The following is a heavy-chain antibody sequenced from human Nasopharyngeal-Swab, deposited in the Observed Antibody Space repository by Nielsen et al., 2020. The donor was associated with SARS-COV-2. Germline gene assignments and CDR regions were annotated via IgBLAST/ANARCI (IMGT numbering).Heavy chain of an antibody. Sequence: LRLSCTVSGGSISSSSFYWSWIRQHPGKGLEWIGYIYYSGSTYYNPSLKSRVTISVDTSKNQFSLKLSSVTAADTAVYYCARVENTAMAKDFDYWCQGTLVTVSS. CDR2: IYYSGST. CDR3: ARVENTAMAKDFDY. CDR1: GGSISSSSFY. V-gene: IGHV4-31*03. D-gene: IGHD5-18*01. J-gene: IGHJ4*02.